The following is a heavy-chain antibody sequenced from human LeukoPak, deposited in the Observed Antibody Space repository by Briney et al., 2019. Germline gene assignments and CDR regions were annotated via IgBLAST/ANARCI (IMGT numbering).Heavy chain of an antibody. J-gene: IGHJ4*02. Sequence: SETLSLTCTVSGYSISSGNYWDWIRQPPGKGLEWIGSIYHSGSTYYNPSLKSRVTISVDTSKNQFSLKLSSVTAADTAVYYCASTDYYDFYFDYWAQGTLVTVSS. D-gene: IGHD3-22*01. CDR1: GYSISSGNY. CDR3: ASTDYYDFYFDY. CDR2: IYHSGST. V-gene: IGHV4-38-2*02.